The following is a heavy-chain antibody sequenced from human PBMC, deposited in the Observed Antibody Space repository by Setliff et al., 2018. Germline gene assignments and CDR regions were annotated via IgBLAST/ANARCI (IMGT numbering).Heavy chain of an antibody. CDR2: INPHGSEK. V-gene: IGHV3-7*01. Sequence: GGSLRLSCTASGFTFTSAVMTWFRQAPGKGLEWLASINPHGSEKYYADSVKGRFTISRDNAKNSLSLQMNNLRAEDTAVYYCARAQPIRYWGQGTLVTVSS. CDR1: GFTFTSAV. CDR3: ARAQPIRY. J-gene: IGHJ4*02.